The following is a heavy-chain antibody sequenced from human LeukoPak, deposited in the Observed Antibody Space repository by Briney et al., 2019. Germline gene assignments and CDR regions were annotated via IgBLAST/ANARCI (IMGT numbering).Heavy chain of an antibody. CDR1: GGSITNYY. J-gene: IGHJ6*02. CDR3: ARESRYYDSETYYYYGMDV. CDR2: ISSRGDT. Sequence: SETLSLTCIVSGGSITNYYWSWIRQPAGKGLQWIGRISSRGDTNYNPSLKSRVFMSIDRSKNQFSLKLLSLTAADTAVYYCARESRYYDSETYYYYGMDVWGQGTTVTVSS. V-gene: IGHV4-4*07. D-gene: IGHD3-3*01.